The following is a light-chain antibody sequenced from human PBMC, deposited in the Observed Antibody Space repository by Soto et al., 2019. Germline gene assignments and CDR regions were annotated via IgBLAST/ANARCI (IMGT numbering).Light chain of an antibody. CDR2: ANI. CDR3: QSYDSGLSAWKV. Sequence: QPVVTQPPSVSGAPGQRVSISCTGSNTNIGAGYDVNWYQQLPGTAPKLLIYANINRPSGVPDRFSGSKSGASAFLVITGLQAEDEADYYCQSYDSGLSAWKVFGGGTKVTVL. J-gene: IGLJ3*02. V-gene: IGLV1-40*03. CDR1: NTNIGAGYD.